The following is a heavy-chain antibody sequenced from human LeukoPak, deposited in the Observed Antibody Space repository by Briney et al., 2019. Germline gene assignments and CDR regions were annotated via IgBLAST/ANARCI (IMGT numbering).Heavy chain of an antibody. CDR2: ISYDGSNK. D-gene: IGHD6-19*01. J-gene: IGHJ6*03. V-gene: IGHV3-30*04. CDR1: GFTFSSYA. Sequence: GGSLRLSCAASGFTFSSYAMHWVRQAPGKGLEWVAVISYDGSNKYYADSVKGRFTISRDNSKNTLYLQMNSLRAEDTAVYCCARGHRLGSGWYGRYYYYYYMDVWGKGTTDTVSS. CDR3: ARGHRLGSGWYGRYYYYYYMDV.